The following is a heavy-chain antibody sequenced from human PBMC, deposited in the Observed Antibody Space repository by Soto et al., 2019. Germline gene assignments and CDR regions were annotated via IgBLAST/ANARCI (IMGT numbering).Heavy chain of an antibody. CDR1: GGSISNYY. V-gene: IGHV4-59*08. CDR3: ARSAALTTGSHYYRLAV. Sequence: SETLSLTCTVSGGSISNYYWSWIRQPPGKGLEWIGYIYYSGSTNYNPSLKSRVTLSVDTSKNQFSLKLSFVTAADTAVYYCARSAALTTGSHYYRLAVWGQGTTVTVSS. J-gene: IGHJ6*02. D-gene: IGHD4-4*01. CDR2: IYYSGST.